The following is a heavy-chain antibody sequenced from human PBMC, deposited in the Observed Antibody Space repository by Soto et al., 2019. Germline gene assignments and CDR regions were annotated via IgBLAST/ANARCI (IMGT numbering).Heavy chain of an antibody. V-gene: IGHV4-30-2*01. CDR2: IYHSGST. D-gene: IGHD5-12*01. CDR1: GGSISSGRYS. J-gene: IGHJ4*02. Sequence: QLQLQESGSGLVMPSQTLSLNCAVYGGSISSGRYSWSWIRQPPGKGLEWIGYIYHSGSTYYNPSLKSRVTISVDRSKNQFSLKLSSVTAADTAVYYCAAGGGLPRYYWGQGTLVTVSS. CDR3: AAGGGLPRYY.